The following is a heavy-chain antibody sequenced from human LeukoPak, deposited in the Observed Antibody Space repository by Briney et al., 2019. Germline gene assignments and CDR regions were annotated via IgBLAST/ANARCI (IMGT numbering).Heavy chain of an antibody. V-gene: IGHV4-39*07. J-gene: IGHJ4*02. CDR3: VRDPPGTTTPDY. CDR1: GGSIRSSSYY. CDR2: IHYSGTI. D-gene: IGHD4-17*01. Sequence: PSETLSLTCTVSGGSIRSSSYYWGWIRQPPGKGLEWVGCIHYSGTIYYNSSLKSRVTISVDTSKNQFSLKLSSVTAADTAVYYCVRDPPGTTTPDYWGQGTLVTVSS.